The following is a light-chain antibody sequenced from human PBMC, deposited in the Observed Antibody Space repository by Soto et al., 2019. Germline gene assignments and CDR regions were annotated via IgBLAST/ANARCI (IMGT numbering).Light chain of an antibody. CDR2: GAS. J-gene: IGKJ4*01. CDR3: QHYADLPLT. V-gene: IGKV3-20*01. CDR1: QSVGTS. Sequence: EIVLTQSPGTLSLSPGERATLSCRASQSVGTSLAWYQLKPGQAPRLLIYGASSRATGIPDRFSGSGSGTDFTVSIIRLEPEDFAVYYCQHYADLPLTFGGGTKVEIK.